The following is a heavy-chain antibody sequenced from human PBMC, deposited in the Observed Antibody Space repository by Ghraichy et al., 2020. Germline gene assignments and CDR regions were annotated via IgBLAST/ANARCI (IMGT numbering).Heavy chain of an antibody. CDR2: ITDKGDNT. J-gene: IGHJ4*02. V-gene: IGHV3-23*01. D-gene: IGHD6-19*01. CDR3: AKDPPSSSSGWHY. CDR1: GFTFSNYA. Sequence: GGSLRLSCAASGFTFSNYAMSWVRQAPGKGLEWLSVITDKGDNTYYTASVKGRFIISRDNSKNTLYLQLNSLRGEDTAVYYCAKDPPSSSSGWHYWGQGTLVTVSS.